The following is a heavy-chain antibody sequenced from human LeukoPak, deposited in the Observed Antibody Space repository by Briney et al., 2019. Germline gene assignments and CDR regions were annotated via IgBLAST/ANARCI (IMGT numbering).Heavy chain of an antibody. J-gene: IGHJ6*02. V-gene: IGHV4-59*12. Sequence: PSETLSLTCTVSSGSFSDYYWTWIRPPPGKGLEWIGYSGSANYNPSLKSRVTISTDTSKRHFSLTLSSVTAADTAVYYCARTRRHYYGSGKNLTPWPAGLDGWGQGTTVIVS. D-gene: IGHD3-10*01. CDR3: ARTRRHYYGSGKNLTPWPAGLDG. CDR2: SGSA. CDR1: SGSFSDYY.